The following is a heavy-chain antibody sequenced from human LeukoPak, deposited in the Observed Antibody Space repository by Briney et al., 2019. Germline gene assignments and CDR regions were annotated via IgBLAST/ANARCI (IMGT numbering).Heavy chain of an antibody. CDR2: VRCDGSNK. CDR1: GFTFSSYG. J-gene: IGHJ4*02. V-gene: IGHV3-30*02. CDR3: AKDLYGSGSFLDY. Sequence: PGGSLRLSCAASGFTFSSYGMHWVRQAPGKGLEWVAFVRCDGSNKYYADSVKGRFAISRDNSKNTLYLQMDSLRAEDTTMYYCAKDLYGSGSFLDYWGQGTLVTVSS. D-gene: IGHD3-10*01.